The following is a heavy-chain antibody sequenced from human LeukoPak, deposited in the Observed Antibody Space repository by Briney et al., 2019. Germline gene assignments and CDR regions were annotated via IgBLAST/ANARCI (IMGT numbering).Heavy chain of an antibody. J-gene: IGHJ4*02. CDR1: GFTFGAYG. CDR2: IIPSGTVI. D-gene: IGHD3-10*01. V-gene: IGHV3-48*04. Sequence: GGSLRLSCAASGFTFGAYGMHWVRQAPGQGLEWVSYIIPSGTVIYYGDSVKGRFTISRDNAKKSLFLQMNSLRAEDTAVYYCARDYNCWGQGTLVTVSS. CDR3: ARDYNC.